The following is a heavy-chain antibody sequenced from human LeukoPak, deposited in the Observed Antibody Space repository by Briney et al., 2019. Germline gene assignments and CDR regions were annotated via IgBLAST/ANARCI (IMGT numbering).Heavy chain of an antibody. V-gene: IGHV4-39*01. CDR1: GGSISSSSYY. CDR2: IYYSGST. J-gene: IGHJ4*02. Sequence: SETLSLTCTVSGGSISSSSYYWGWIRQPPGKGLEWIGSIYYSGSTYYNPSLKSRVTISVDTSKNQFSLKLTSVTAADTAVYYCTRIAAAGAGFDYWGQGTLVTVSS. CDR3: TRIAAAGAGFDY. D-gene: IGHD6-13*01.